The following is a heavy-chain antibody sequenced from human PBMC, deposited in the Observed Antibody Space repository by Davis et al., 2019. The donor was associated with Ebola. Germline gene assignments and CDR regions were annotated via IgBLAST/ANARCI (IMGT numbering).Heavy chain of an antibody. CDR2: IWYDGSNK. CDR3: ARGGGYDFTFDY. D-gene: IGHD5-12*01. V-gene: IGHV3-33*01. CDR1: GFTFSSYG. J-gene: IGHJ4*02. Sequence: GESLKISCAASGFTFSSYGMHWVRQAPGKGLEWVAVIWYDGSNKYYADSVKGRFTISRDNSKNTLYLHMNSLRAEDTAVYYCARGGGYDFTFDYWGQGTLVTVSS.